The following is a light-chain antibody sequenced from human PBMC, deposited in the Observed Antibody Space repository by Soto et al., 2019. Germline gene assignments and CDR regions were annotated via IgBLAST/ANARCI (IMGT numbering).Light chain of an antibody. CDR2: GAS. J-gene: IGKJ3*01. Sequence: EIVLMQSPDTLSLSPGERATLSCRASETISSHYIAWYQQKPGQAPRLLIFGASTRATGIPDRFSGSWSGTDFTLTISRLEPEDSAVYYCQNFGDSPFTFGPGTKVIS. CDR1: ETISSHY. CDR3: QNFGDSPFT. V-gene: IGKV3-20*01.